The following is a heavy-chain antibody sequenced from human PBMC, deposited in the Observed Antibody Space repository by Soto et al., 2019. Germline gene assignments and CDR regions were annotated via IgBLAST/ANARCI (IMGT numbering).Heavy chain of an antibody. CDR1: GFTFSDYG. J-gene: IGHJ4*02. CDR3: ARVSTTWEDDY. D-gene: IGHD5-12*01. V-gene: IGHV3-48*02. CDR2: ISSGSDTI. Sequence: EVQLVESGGGLVQPGGSLRLSCAASGFTFSDYGVNWIRQAPGKGLEWISYISSGSDTIYYADSVKGRFTISRDDAKSSLFLQMTSLRDADTAVYYCARVSTTWEDDYWGQGTLVTVSS.